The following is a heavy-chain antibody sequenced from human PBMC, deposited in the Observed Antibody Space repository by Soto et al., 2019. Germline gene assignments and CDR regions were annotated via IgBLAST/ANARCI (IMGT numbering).Heavy chain of an antibody. D-gene: IGHD4-17*01. CDR3: ARDHWTVTTPYYFDY. J-gene: IGHJ4*02. V-gene: IGHV3-66*01. CDR1: GFTVSSNY. Sequence: HPGGSLRLSCAASGFTVSSNYMSWVRQAPGKGLEWVSVIYSGGSTYYADSVKGRFTISRDNSKNTLYLQMNSLRAEDTAVYYCARDHWTVTTPYYFDYWGQGTLVTVSS. CDR2: IYSGGST.